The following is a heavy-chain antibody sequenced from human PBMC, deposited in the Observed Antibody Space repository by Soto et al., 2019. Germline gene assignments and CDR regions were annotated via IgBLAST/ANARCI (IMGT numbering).Heavy chain of an antibody. V-gene: IGHV3-23*01. Sequence: EVQLLESGGGLVQPGGSMRLSCAASGFTFSSYAMSWVRQAPGKGMEWVSAISGRGGSTYYADSVKGRFTISRDNSKNTLYLQMNSLRAADTAVYDFAKDGVGGGYFDLWGRGTLVTVAS. J-gene: IGHJ2*01. CDR2: ISGRGGST. D-gene: IGHD1-26*01. CDR1: GFTFSSYA. CDR3: AKDGVGGGYFDL.